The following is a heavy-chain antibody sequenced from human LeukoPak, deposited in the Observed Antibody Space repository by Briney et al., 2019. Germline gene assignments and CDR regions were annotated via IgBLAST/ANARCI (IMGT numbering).Heavy chain of an antibody. CDR3: AKGPQYLLHGSDIVGY. V-gene: IGHV3-23*01. Sequence: GGSLRLSCAASGLFFSSFAKSWVRQAPGKGLEWVSGISGSGGSTYYADSVKGRFTISRDNSKNTLYLQMKSLRAEDTAVYYCAKGPQYLLHGSDIVGYWVQGTLVTVSS. D-gene: IGHD2-2*01. J-gene: IGHJ4*02. CDR2: ISGSGGST. CDR1: GLFFSSFA.